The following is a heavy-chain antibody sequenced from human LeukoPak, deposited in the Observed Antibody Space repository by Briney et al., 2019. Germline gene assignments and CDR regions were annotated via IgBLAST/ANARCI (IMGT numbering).Heavy chain of an antibody. CDR1: GGSISSYY. CDR3: AREGGRLGELGLFDY. J-gene: IGHJ4*02. CDR2: IYTSGST. Sequence: SETLSLTCTVSGGSISSYYWSWIRQPAGKGLEWIGRIYTSGSTNHNPSLKSRVTMSVDTSKNQFSLKLSSVTAADTAVYYCAREGGRLGELGLFDYWGQGTLVTVSS. V-gene: IGHV4-4*07. D-gene: IGHD3-16*01.